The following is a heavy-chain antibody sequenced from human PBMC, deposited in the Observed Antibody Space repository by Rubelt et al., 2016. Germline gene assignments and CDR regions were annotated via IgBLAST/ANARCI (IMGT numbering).Heavy chain of an antibody. D-gene: IGHD1-7*01. V-gene: IGHV3-21*04. CDR3: AKDLVRNYEYYYAMDV. CDR2: IIISSSFI. Sequence: GKGLEWVSSIIISSSFIYYADSVKGRFTISRDNAKNSLELQMNSLRSEDTALYFCAKDLVRNYEYYYAMDVRGQGTMVTVSS. J-gene: IGHJ6*02.